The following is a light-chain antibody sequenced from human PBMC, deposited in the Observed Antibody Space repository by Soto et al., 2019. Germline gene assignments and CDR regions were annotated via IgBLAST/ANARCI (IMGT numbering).Light chain of an antibody. CDR3: QQYGSSTWT. Sequence: EIVLTQSPGTLSLSLGERATLSCRASQSVSSSYFAWYQQKPGQAPRLLIYGESSRAAGIPDRFSGRGSGTEFTLTISSLEPEDIAVYYCQQYGSSTWTFGQGTKVEIK. V-gene: IGKV3-20*01. J-gene: IGKJ1*01. CDR1: QSVSSSY. CDR2: GES.